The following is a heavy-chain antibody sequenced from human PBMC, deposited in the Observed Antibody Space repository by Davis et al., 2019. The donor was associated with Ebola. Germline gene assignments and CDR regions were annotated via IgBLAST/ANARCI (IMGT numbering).Heavy chain of an antibody. J-gene: IGHJ4*02. D-gene: IGHD2/OR15-2a*01. V-gene: IGHV3-23*01. CDR2: ISGSGGST. CDR1: GFTFRSYA. Sequence: PGGSLRLSCAASGFTFRSYAMSWVRQTPGKGLEWVSGISGSGGSTYYADSVKGRFTISRDNSKNTLYLQMSSLRAEDTAVYYCAREILWSLEYYFDYWGQGTLVTVSS. CDR3: AREILWSLEYYFDY.